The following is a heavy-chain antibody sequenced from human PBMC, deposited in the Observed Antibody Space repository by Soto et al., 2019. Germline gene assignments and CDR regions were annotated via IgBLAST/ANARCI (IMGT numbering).Heavy chain of an antibody. Sequence: ETLSLTCTVSGGSISNNSYYWVWIRQPPGKGLEWIGSIFYSGSTYYNPSLKSRVTISVDTSKNQFSLKLSSVTAADTAVYFCGSNARGGFHDYWGQGTLVTGSS. CDR3: GSNARGGFHDY. J-gene: IGHJ4*02. CDR1: GGSISNNSYY. D-gene: IGHD3-16*01. V-gene: IGHV4-39*01. CDR2: IFYSGST.